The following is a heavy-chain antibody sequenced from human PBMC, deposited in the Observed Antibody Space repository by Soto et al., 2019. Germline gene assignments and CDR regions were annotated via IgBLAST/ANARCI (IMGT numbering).Heavy chain of an antibody. CDR1: GYNFTNFD. D-gene: IGHD2-15*01. Sequence: ASVKVSCKTSGYNFTNFDINWVRQAPGRGLVWMGWMNPSSGETGSAQNFQGRVTMTRDIYTRTFFMQLTSLRSEDTAIYYCARLAEYCNGIKCYSNFDFWGRGTQVTVSS. J-gene: IGHJ4*01. CDR2: MNPSSGET. CDR3: ARLAEYCNGIKCYSNFDF. V-gene: IGHV1-8*01.